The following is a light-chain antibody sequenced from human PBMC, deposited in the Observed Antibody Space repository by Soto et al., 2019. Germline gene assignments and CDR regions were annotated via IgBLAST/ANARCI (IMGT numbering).Light chain of an antibody. CDR2: DAS. J-gene: IGKJ1*01. V-gene: IGKV3-11*01. CDR1: QSASTY. CDR3: QQRSNWPRT. Sequence: EIVLTQSPATLSLSPGERATLSCRASQSASTYLAWFQQVPGQAPRLLIYDASNRATGIPARFSGSGSGTAFTLTISSLEPEDFAVYYCQQRSNWPRTFGQGTKVDIK.